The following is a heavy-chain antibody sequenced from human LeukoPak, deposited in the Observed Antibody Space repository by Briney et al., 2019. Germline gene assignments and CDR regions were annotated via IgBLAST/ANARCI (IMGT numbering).Heavy chain of an antibody. J-gene: IGHJ5*02. Sequence: PSETLSLTCAVSGYSISSGYYWGWIRQPPGKGLEWIGSIYHSGSTYYNPSLKSRVTISVDTSKNQFSLKLSSVTAADTAVYYCARHGITMIVGGDPWGQGTLVTVSS. V-gene: IGHV4-38-2*01. CDR1: GYSISSGYY. D-gene: IGHD3-22*01. CDR3: ARHGITMIVGGDP. CDR2: IYHSGST.